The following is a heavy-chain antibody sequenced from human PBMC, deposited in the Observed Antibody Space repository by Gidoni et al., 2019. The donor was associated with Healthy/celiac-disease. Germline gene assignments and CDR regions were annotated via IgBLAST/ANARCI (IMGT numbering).Heavy chain of an antibody. CDR3: ARDYPGGGFDY. CDR1: GYSISSGYY. Sequence: QVQLQESGPGLVKPSVTLSLTCAVSGYSISSGYYWGWIRQPPGKGLEWIGSIYHSGSTYYNPSLKSRVTISVDTSKNQFSLKLSSVTAADTAVYYCARDYPGGGFDYWGQGTLVTVSS. J-gene: IGHJ4*02. CDR2: IYHSGST. D-gene: IGHD2-15*01. V-gene: IGHV4-38-2*02.